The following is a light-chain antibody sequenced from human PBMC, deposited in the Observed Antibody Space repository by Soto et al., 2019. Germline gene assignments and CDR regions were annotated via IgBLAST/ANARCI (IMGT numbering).Light chain of an antibody. CDR3: AVWGNSLNGPGA. CDR1: GSTIGSNT. J-gene: IGLJ3*02. Sequence: QSVLTQPPSASGPPGQRVTISCSGSGSTIGSNTVDWYQQLPGTAPKLLIYSNDQRPLGVPDRFSVSRSGTSASLAISGLQPDDEGIYYCAVWGNSLNGPGAFGGGTQVTVL. V-gene: IGLV1-44*01. CDR2: SND.